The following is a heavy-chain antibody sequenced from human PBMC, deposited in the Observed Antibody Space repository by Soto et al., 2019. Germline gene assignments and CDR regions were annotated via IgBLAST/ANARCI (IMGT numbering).Heavy chain of an antibody. Sequence: QVQLVEPGGGVVQPGTSLRLSCSASGFTLSGVDMHWVRQAPGKGLEWVAVMSYDGRNQYYADSVKGRFTVSRDSSKSTLYLQMNSLRTEDAAVYYWVKGGWYTSSSRSDCWGQGTLVTVSS. CDR1: GFTLSGVD. D-gene: IGHD6-6*01. CDR3: VKGGWYTSSSRSDC. V-gene: IGHV3-30*18. CDR2: MSYDGRNQ. J-gene: IGHJ4*02.